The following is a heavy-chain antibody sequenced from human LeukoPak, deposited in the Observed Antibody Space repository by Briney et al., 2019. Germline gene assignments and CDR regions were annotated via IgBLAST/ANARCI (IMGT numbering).Heavy chain of an antibody. D-gene: IGHD3-3*01. CDR2: IHHTGYT. V-gene: IGHV4-38-2*02. J-gene: IGHJ4*02. CDR3: ARLFAQTDY. CDR1: AYSISSGYY. Sequence: PSETLSLTCSVSAYSISSGYYWGWIRQPPGKGLEWIGSIHHTGYTFYNPSVKSRITISVETSKNQFSLKLSSVTAADTAVYYCARLFAQTDYWGQGTLVTVSS.